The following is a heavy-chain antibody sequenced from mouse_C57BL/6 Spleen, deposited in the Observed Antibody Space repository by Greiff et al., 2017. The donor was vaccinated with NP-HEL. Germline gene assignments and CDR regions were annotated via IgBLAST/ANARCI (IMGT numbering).Heavy chain of an antibody. J-gene: IGHJ4*01. CDR1: GYTFTSYW. V-gene: IGHV1-69*01. D-gene: IGHD2-1*01. CDR2: IDPSDSYT. Sequence: VQLQQPGAELVMPGASVKLSCKASGYTFTSYWMHWVKQRPGQGLEWIGEIDPSDSYTNYNQKVKGKSTLTVDKSSSTAYMQLSSLTSEDSAVYYCARYGNYGHYYAMDYWGQGTSVTVSS. CDR3: ARYGNYGHYYAMDY.